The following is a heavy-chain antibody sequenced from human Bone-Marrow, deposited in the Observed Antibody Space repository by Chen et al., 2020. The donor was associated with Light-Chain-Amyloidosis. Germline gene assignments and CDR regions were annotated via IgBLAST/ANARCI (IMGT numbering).Heavy chain of an antibody. CDR2: ISPDGKTT. D-gene: IGHD2-2*01. Sequence: ELQLVESGGGLVQPGGSQILPCSPAAFTFRRYWMHWVRQTPGKGLVCVSRISPDGKTTYYADSVKGRFTISRDNAKNTLFLQMNSLRVEDTAVYFCVRGTSGGYGLFDQWGQGPLVTVSS. J-gene: IGHJ4*02. CDR1: AFTFRRYW. V-gene: IGHV3-74*02. CDR3: VRGTSGGYGLFDQ.